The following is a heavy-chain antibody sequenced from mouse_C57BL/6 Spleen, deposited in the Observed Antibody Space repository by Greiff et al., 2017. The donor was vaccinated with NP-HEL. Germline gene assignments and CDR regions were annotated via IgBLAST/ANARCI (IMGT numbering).Heavy chain of an antibody. CDR3: ATDSSGYDWFAY. CDR1: GFTFSDYG. CDR2: ISSGSSTI. D-gene: IGHD3-2*02. J-gene: IGHJ3*01. Sequence: EVKVVESGGGLVKPGGSLKLSCAASGFTFSDYGMHWVRQAPEKGLEWVAYISSGSSTIYYADTVKGRFTISRDNAKNTLFLQMTSLRSEDTAMYYCATDSSGYDWFAYWGQGTLVTVSA. V-gene: IGHV5-17*01.